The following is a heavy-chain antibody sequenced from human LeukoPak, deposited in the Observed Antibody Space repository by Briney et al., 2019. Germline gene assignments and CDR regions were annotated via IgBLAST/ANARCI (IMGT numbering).Heavy chain of an antibody. CDR3: TTYTHWVAGDV. CDR1: GFTFNDSW. J-gene: IGHJ6*02. CDR2: MNQDGSEK. V-gene: IGHV3-7*01. Sequence: GGSLRLSCALSGFTFNDSWMRGVRQAPGKGVEGMASMNQDGSEKDYVNSVKGRFTISRDNARTSLYLQMGSLRAEDTAVYYCTTYTHWVAGDVWGQGTTVTVSS. D-gene: IGHD3-16*01.